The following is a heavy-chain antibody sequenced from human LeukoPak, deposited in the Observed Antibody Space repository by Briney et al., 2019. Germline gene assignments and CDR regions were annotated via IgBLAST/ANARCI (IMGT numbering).Heavy chain of an antibody. V-gene: IGHV3-11*01. D-gene: IGHD2-2*01. CDR2: ISSSGSTI. CDR3: ARDPYCSSTSCYEHQYFDY. CDR1: GFTFSDYY. Sequence: PGGSLRLSCAASGFTFSDYYMSWIRQAPGKGLEWVSYISSSGSTIYYADSVKGRFTISRDNAKNSLYLQMNSLRAEDTAVYYCARDPYCSSTSCYEHQYFDYWGQGTLVTVSS. J-gene: IGHJ4*02.